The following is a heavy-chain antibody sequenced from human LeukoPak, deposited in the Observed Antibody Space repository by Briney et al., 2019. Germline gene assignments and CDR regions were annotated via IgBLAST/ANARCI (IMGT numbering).Heavy chain of an antibody. CDR3: AHRRPPTWNGAFDI. D-gene: IGHD1-1*01. Sequence: SGPTLVNPTQTLTLTCTFSGFSLSTSGVGVGWIRQPPGKALEWLALIYWNDDKHYSPSLKSRLTITKDTSKNQVVLTMTNMDPVDTATYYCAHRRPPTWNGAFDIWGQGTMVTVSS. J-gene: IGHJ3*02. CDR1: GFSLSTSGVG. V-gene: IGHV2-5*01. CDR2: IYWNDDK.